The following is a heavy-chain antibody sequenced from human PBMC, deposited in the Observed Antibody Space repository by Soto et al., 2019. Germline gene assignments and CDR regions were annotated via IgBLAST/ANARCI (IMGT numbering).Heavy chain of an antibody. Sequence: ESLSLSGSVSGVSVSDFYRSWIRPVPDPGLEWIAYMYWSGSTKKNPSLKSRVTIPVDTSKKQLSLELTSVNPADTAIYYCARGYYDSSGPGVAFDLWGPGTKVTVSS. J-gene: IGHJ3*01. CDR1: GVSVSDFY. CDR3: ARGYYDSSGPGVAFDL. D-gene: IGHD3-22*01. CDR2: MYWSGST. V-gene: IGHV4-59*02.